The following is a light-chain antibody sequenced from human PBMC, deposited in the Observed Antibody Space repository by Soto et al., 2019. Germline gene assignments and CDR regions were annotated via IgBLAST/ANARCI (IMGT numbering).Light chain of an antibody. V-gene: IGKV3-20*01. J-gene: IGKJ5*01. CDR1: QSVSSSF. CDR3: QQYDSSPIT. CDR2: GAS. Sequence: PGERATLSCRASQSVSSSFLAWYQQKPGQAPRLLIYGASSRATGIPDRFSGSGSGTDFTLTISRLEPEDFAVYYCQQYDSSPITFGQGTRLEIK.